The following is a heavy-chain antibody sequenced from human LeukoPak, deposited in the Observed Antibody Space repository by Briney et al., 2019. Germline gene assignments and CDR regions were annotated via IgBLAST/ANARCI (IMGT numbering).Heavy chain of an antibody. CDR2: MNPNSGYT. Sequence: ASVKVSCKASGYTFTSYDINWVRQATGQGLEWMGWMNPNSGYTGYAQKFQGRVTITRNTSISTAYMELSSLRSEDTAVYYCARVKRYYDSSANEGAFDIWGQGTMVTVSS. CDR3: ARVKRYYDSSANEGAFDI. CDR1: GYTFTSYD. J-gene: IGHJ3*02. D-gene: IGHD3-22*01. V-gene: IGHV1-8*03.